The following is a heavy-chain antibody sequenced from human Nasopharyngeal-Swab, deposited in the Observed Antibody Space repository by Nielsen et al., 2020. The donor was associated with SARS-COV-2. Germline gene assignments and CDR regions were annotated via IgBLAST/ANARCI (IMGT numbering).Heavy chain of an antibody. CDR2: ISSSSSYI. CDR1: GFTFSSHS. Sequence: GESLKISCAASGFTFSSHSMNWVRQAPGKGLEWVSSISSSSSYIYYADSVKGRFTITRDNAKNSLYLQMNSLRAEDTAVYYCARGRGWYYYDSSGYYYQDWGQGTLVTVSS. V-gene: IGHV3-21*01. CDR3: ARGRGWYYYDSSGYYYQD. D-gene: IGHD3-22*01. J-gene: IGHJ1*01.